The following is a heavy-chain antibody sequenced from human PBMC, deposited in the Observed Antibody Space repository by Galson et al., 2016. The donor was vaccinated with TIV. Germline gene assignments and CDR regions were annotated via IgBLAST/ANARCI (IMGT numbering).Heavy chain of an antibody. J-gene: IGHJ4*02. V-gene: IGHV3-33*01. D-gene: IGHD6-13*01. Sequence: SLRLSCAASGFIFSSYGMYWVRQAPGKGLEWVALIWHDGRNKYYADSVKGRFTVSRDNSKKTLYLQMNSLRAEDTAMYYCARLDDSSSLQYRDFWGLGTPVTVSS. CDR3: ARLDDSSSLQYRDF. CDR1: GFIFSSYG. CDR2: IWHDGRNK.